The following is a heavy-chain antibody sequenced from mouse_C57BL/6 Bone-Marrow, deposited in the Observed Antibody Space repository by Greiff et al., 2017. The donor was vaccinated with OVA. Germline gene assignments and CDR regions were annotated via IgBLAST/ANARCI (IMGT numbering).Heavy chain of an antibody. CDR2: IDPSDSYT. J-gene: IGHJ2*01. CDR1: GYTFTSYW. V-gene: IGHV1-59*01. D-gene: IGHD2-3*01. Sequence: VKLQQPGAELVRPGTSVKLSCKASGYTFTSYWMHWVKQRPGQGLEWIGVIDPSDSYTNYNQKFKGKATLTVDTSSSTAYMQLSSLTSEDSAVYYCARGGWLLSLDYWGQGTTLTVSS. CDR3: ARGGWLLSLDY.